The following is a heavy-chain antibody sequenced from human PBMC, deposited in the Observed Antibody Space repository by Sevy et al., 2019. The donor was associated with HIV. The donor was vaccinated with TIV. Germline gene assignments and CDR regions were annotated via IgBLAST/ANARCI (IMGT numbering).Heavy chain of an antibody. Sequence: ASVKVSCKTSGYTFTSYHVHWVRQAPGQGLEWMGMVNPSGGSTTYTQKFQGRVIMTRDVSTRTVYMELSGLRVEDTAVYYCAVLGSYYDYFDYWGQGTLVTVSS. CDR2: VNPSGGST. CDR1: GYTFTSYH. J-gene: IGHJ4*02. V-gene: IGHV1-46*01. D-gene: IGHD1-26*01. CDR3: AVLGSYYDYFDY.